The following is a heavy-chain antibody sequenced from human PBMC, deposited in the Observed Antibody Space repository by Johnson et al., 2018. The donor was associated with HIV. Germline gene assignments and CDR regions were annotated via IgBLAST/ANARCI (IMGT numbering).Heavy chain of an antibody. J-gene: IGHJ3*02. CDR1: GFTFSNAW. CDR2: IKSKTDGGTT. Sequence: VQLVESGGGLVKPGGSLRLSCAASGFTFSNAWMSWVRQAPGKGLEWVGRIKSKTDGGTTDYAAPVKGRFTISRDDSKNKLYLQMNSLKTEDTTVYYCTTETTYYYDSSALPDAFDIWGQGTMVTVSS. CDR3: TTETTYYYDSSALPDAFDI. D-gene: IGHD3-22*01. V-gene: IGHV3-15*01.